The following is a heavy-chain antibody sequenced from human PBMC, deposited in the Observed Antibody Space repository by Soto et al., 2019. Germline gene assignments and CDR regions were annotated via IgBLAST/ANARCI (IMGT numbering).Heavy chain of an antibody. CDR3: AREGELYYYDSSGYYGY. Sequence: SVKVSCKASGGTFSSYTISWVRQAPGQGLEWMGRIIPILGIANYAQKFQGRVTITADKSTSTAYMELSSLRSEDTAVYYCAREGELYYYDSSGYYGYWGQGTLVTVSS. CDR1: GGTFSSYT. J-gene: IGHJ4*02. V-gene: IGHV1-69*04. CDR2: IIPILGIA. D-gene: IGHD3-22*01.